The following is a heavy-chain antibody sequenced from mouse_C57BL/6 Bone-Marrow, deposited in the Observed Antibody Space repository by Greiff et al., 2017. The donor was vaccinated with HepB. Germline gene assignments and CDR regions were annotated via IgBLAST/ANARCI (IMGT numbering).Heavy chain of an antibody. J-gene: IGHJ2*01. CDR2: INPGSGGT. CDR3: ARRLYYYGSSYGLDY. CDR1: GYAFTNYL. D-gene: IGHD1-1*01. Sequence: QVQLKESGAELVRPGTSVKVSCKASGYAFTNYLIEWVKQRPGQGLEWIGVINPGSGGTNYNEKFKGKATLTADKSSSTAYMQLSSLTSEDSAVYFCARRLYYYGSSYGLDYWGQGTTLTVSS. V-gene: IGHV1-54*01.